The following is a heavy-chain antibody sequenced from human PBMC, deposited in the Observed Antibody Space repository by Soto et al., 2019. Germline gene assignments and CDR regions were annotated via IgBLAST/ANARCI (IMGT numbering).Heavy chain of an antibody. D-gene: IGHD2-15*01. J-gene: IGHJ4*02. CDR2: IYYSGST. Sequence: SETLSLTCAVYGGSFSDYSWTWIRQPPGKGLEWIGYIYYSGSTYYNPSLKSRVTISVDTSKNQFSLKLSSVTAADTAVYYCARARGARYFDYWGQGTLVTVSS. V-gene: IGHV4-30-4*08. CDR1: GGSFSDYS. CDR3: ARARGARYFDY.